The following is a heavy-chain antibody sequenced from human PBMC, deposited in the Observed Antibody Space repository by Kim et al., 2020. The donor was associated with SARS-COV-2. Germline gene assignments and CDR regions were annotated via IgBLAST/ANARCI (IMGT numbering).Heavy chain of an antibody. V-gene: IGHV3-74*01. CDR3: ARRAYSSGWWYFDY. J-gene: IGHJ4*02. Sequence: ADAVKGRFTLSRDNAKNTLYLQMNSLRAEDTVVYYCARRAYSSGWWYFDYWGQGTLVTVSS. D-gene: IGHD6-19*01.